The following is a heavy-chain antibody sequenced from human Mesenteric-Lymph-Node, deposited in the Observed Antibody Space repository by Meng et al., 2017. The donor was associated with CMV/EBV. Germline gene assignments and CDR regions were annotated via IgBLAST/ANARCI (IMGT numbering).Heavy chain of an antibody. CDR1: GFSVSSKY. CDR2: IYTGGST. V-gene: IGHV3-53*01. CDR3: ARESGRGLDM. Sequence: GGSLRLSCAASGFSVSSKYMSWVRQAPGKGLEWVSVIYTGGSTSYADSVKGRFTISRDTSKNTLNLQMNSLRVEDTAAYYCARESGRGLDMWGQGTMVTVSS. J-gene: IGHJ3*02. D-gene: IGHD1-26*01.